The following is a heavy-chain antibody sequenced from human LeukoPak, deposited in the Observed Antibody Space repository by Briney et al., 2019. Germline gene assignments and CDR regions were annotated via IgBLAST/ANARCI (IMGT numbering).Heavy chain of an antibody. Sequence: SETLSLTCTVSGGSISSYYWSWIRQPPGKGLEWIGYIYYSGSTNYNPSFKSRVTISLDTSKNQFSLKLSSVTAADTAVYYCARGDSTVTPKYFQYWGQGTLVTVSS. CDR1: GGSISSYY. V-gene: IGHV4-59*01. CDR2: IYYSGST. CDR3: ARGDSTVTPKYFQY. D-gene: IGHD4-23*01. J-gene: IGHJ1*01.